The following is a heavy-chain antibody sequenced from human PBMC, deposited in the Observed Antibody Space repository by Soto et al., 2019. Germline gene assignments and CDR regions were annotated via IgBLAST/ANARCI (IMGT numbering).Heavy chain of an antibody. CDR1: GGSISSSNW. V-gene: IGHV4-4*02. J-gene: IGHJ6*02. D-gene: IGHD6-19*01. CDR2: IYHSGST. CDR3: ARDERGWYNYCGMDV. Sequence: PSETLSLTCAVSGGSISSSNWWSWVRQPPGKGLEWIGEIYHSGSTNYNPSLKSRVTISVDKSKNQFSLKLSSVTAADTAVYYCARDERGWYNYCGMDVWGQGTTVTVSS.